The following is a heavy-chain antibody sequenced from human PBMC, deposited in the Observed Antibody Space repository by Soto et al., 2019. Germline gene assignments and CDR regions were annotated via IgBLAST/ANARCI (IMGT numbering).Heavy chain of an antibody. CDR2: IYYSAST. J-gene: IGHJ5*02. CDR3: RRAGRRNTIFGASSGGNWFDP. Sequence: QVQLQESGPGLVKPSQTLSLTCTVSGGSISSGSYYWSWIRQHPGKGLEWIGYIYYSASTYYKPSLKSRVTIPVGTCRNQFCLKLGSVTAVDKAVYCCRRAGRRNTIFGASSGGNWFDPWVQGTLVTVSS. D-gene: IGHD3-3*01. V-gene: IGHV4-31*03. CDR1: GGSISSGSYY.